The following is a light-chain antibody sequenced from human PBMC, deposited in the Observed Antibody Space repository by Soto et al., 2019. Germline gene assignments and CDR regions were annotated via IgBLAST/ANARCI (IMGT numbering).Light chain of an antibody. CDR2: GAS. V-gene: IGKV3-15*01. CDR1: QSVSSSY. Sequence: EIVSMQSPDTLSLSPGERATLSCRASQSVSSSYLACYQQKLGQAPRLLSYGASTRATDIPARFSGSGSGTEFTLTISSLQSEEFAVYYCQQYNNWPRTFGQGTKVDI. J-gene: IGKJ1*01. CDR3: QQYNNWPRT.